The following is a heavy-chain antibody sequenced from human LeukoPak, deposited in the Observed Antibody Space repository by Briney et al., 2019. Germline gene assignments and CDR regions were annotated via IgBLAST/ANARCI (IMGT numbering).Heavy chain of an antibody. CDR2: IYYSGST. J-gene: IGHJ5*02. CDR1: GGSISSSSYY. Sequence: SETLSLTCTVSGGSISSSSYYWGWIRQPPGKGLEWIGSIYYSGSTYYNPSLKSRVTISVDTSKNQFSLKLSSVTAADTAVYYCARDRLWFGRPTGWFDPWGQGTLVTVSS. CDR3: ARDRLWFGRPTGWFDP. D-gene: IGHD3-10*01. V-gene: IGHV4-39*07.